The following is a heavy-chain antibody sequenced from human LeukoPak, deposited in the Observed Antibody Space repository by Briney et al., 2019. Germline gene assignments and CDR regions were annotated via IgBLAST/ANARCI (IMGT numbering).Heavy chain of an antibody. CDR2: IHPDGSIT. Sequence: PGGSLRLSCVGSGFTISNYWMHWVRQAPGTGLVWVSRIHPDGSITTYADSVKGRFTISGDNAKNTLYLQMNSLRAEDTTVYYCAPQQTYSPYNWFDPWGQGTLVTVSS. J-gene: IGHJ5*02. D-gene: IGHD5-12*01. CDR3: APQQTYSPYNWFDP. CDR1: GFTISNYW. V-gene: IGHV3-74*03.